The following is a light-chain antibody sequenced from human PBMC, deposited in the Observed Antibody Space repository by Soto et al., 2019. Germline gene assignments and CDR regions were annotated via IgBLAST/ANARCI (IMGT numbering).Light chain of an antibody. CDR3: CSYGGSNTWV. Sequence: QSALTQPRSVSGSPGQSVIISCTGTNSDVGAYDYVSWYQQHPGKAPKLIIYDVTKRPSGVPDRFSASKSGNTASLTISGLQAEDEADYYCCSYGGSNTWVFGGGTQLTVL. J-gene: IGLJ3*02. V-gene: IGLV2-11*01. CDR1: NSDVGAYDY. CDR2: DVT.